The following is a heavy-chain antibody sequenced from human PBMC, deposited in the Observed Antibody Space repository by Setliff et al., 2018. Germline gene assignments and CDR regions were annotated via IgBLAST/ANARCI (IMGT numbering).Heavy chain of an antibody. D-gene: IGHD4-17*01. Sequence: GGSLRLSCVVSGFTFSSHGMNWVRQAPGKGLEWVGRIKSKGEAETANYGVPVKGRFTISRDDSTNTIYLQMNRLKIEDTGFYYCTTGPRDSRDYMNWLDPWGPGTLVTVSS. J-gene: IGHJ5*02. CDR3: TTGPRDSRDYMNWLDP. V-gene: IGHV3-15*01. CDR1: GFTFSSHG. CDR2: IKSKGEAETA.